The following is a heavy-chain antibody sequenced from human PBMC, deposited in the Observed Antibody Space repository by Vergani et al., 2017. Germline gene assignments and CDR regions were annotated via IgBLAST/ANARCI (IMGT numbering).Heavy chain of an antibody. CDR1: GFTFDTYT. D-gene: IGHD3-10*01. CDR3: TTAWGLYYLHGEDFQY. V-gene: IGHV3-23*01. Sequence: EVQLLESGGGLVQPGGSRRLSCAGAGFTFDTYTMAYVRQAPGKGLEWVATISSGGGDIFYADSVKGRFTISRDNSKNTLFLHMNSLKDEDTAVYYCTTAWGLYYLHGEDFQYWGRGTLVSVSS. J-gene: IGHJ1*01. CDR2: ISSGGGDI.